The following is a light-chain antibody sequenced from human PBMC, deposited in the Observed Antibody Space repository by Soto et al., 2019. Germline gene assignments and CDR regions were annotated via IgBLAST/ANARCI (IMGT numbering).Light chain of an antibody. V-gene: IGLV2-14*01. Sequence: QSALTQPASVSGSPGQSISISCTGTSSDVGGYKYVSWYQQHPGKAPKLMIYEVSYRPSGVSNRFSGSKSGNTASLTISGLQAEDEAEYYCSSYTSSNTVVFGGGTKVTVL. CDR1: SSDVGGYKY. J-gene: IGLJ2*01. CDR3: SSYTSSNTVV. CDR2: EVS.